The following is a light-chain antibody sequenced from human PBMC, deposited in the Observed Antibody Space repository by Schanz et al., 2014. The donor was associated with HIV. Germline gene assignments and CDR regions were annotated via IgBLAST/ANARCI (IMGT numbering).Light chain of an antibody. J-gene: IGKJ4*01. CDR2: DAS. CDR1: QSVSSSY. Sequence: EIVLTQSPGSLSLSPGDRATLSCRASQSVSSSYLAWYQQKPGQAPRLLIYDASIRATGVPARFSGSGSGTDFTLTISSLEPEDFAVYYCQQRSNWPLLTFGGGTKVEIK. V-gene: IGKV3D-20*02. CDR3: QQRSNWPLLT.